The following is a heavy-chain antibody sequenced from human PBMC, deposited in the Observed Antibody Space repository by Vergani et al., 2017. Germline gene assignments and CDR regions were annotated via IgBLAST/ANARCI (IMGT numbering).Heavy chain of an antibody. CDR1: GFSFGHYA. Sequence: QVKLEESGGGVVQPGRSLRLSCAASGFSFGHYAMHWVRQAPGKGLEWVGVISYDGTEKKYADSVNVRFTISRDNSKKMMSLQMDSLRVEDTAVYYCARGGKGIIMVVPSTHLWGQGAQVSVS. J-gene: IGHJ4*02. CDR2: ISYDGTEK. V-gene: IGHV3-30-3*01. D-gene: IGHD2-15*01. CDR3: ARGGKGIIMVVPSTHL.